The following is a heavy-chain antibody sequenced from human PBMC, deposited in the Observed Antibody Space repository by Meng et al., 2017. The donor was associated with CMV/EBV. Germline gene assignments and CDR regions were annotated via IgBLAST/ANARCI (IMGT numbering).Heavy chain of an antibody. CDR2: ISSSGSTI. D-gene: IGHD3-22*01. CDR3: ARDFLVSSGYYRNYYYYGMDV. J-gene: IGHJ6*02. Sequence: GGSLRLSCAASGFTFSSYEMNWVRQAPGKGLEWVSYISSSGSTIYYADSVKGRFTISRDNSKNSLYLQMNSLRAEDTAVYYCARDFLVSSGYYRNYYYYGMDVWGQGTTVTVSS. CDR1: GFTFSSYE. V-gene: IGHV3-48*03.